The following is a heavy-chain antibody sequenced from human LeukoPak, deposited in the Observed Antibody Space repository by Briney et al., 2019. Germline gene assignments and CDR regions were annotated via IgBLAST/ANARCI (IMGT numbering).Heavy chain of an antibody. J-gene: IGHJ4*02. Sequence: ASETLSLTCTVSGYSISSGYYWGWIRQPPGKGLEWIGSIYHSGSTYYNPSLKSRVTISVDTSKNQFSLKLSSVTAADTAVYYCARVAFWSGYYSGQGTLVTVSS. CDR3: ARVAFWSGYY. CDR1: GYSISSGYY. D-gene: IGHD3-3*01. V-gene: IGHV4-38-2*02. CDR2: IYHSGST.